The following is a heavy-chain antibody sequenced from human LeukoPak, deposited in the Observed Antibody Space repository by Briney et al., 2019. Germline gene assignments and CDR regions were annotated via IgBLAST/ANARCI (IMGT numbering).Heavy chain of an antibody. CDR2: ISVGGGST. D-gene: IGHD4-17*01. Sequence: PGGSLRLSCAASGFTFDSYAMSWVRHAPGKGLEWVSSISVGGGSTFYADAVKGRFTISRVNSKNTLYLQMNSLRAEDTAVYYCAKHDYGDYRAFDIWGEGTMVTVSS. J-gene: IGHJ3*02. CDR3: AKHDYGDYRAFDI. V-gene: IGHV3-23*01. CDR1: GFTFDSYA.